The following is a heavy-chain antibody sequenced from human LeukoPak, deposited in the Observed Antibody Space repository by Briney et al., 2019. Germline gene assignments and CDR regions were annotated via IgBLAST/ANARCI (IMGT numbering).Heavy chain of an antibody. Sequence: SVKVSCKASGYTFTSYGISWVRQAPGQGLEWMGGIVPMLGTTNYAQRFQGRVTITTDESTSTGYMELSSLRSDDTAMYYCAVDCKVERSGFDIWGQGTMVTVSS. CDR3: AVDCKVERSGFDI. V-gene: IGHV1-69*05. D-gene: IGHD3-3*01. CDR1: GYTFTSYG. CDR2: IVPMLGTT. J-gene: IGHJ3*02.